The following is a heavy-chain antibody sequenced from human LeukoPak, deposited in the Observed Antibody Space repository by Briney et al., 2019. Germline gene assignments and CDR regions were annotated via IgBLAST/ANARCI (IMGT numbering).Heavy chain of an antibody. Sequence: PGGSLRLSCAASGFTFSSYSMNWVRQAPGKGLEWVAVISYDGSNKYYADSVKGRFTISRDDSKNTLYLQMNSLRAEDTAVYYCARGSGYSYGLYYFDYWGQGTLVTVSS. CDR1: GFTFSSYS. CDR2: ISYDGSNK. CDR3: ARGSGYSYGLYYFDY. V-gene: IGHV3-30*03. D-gene: IGHD5-18*01. J-gene: IGHJ4*02.